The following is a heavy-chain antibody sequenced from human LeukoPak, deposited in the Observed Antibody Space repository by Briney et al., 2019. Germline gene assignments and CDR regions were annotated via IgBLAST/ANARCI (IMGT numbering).Heavy chain of an antibody. J-gene: IGHJ4*02. CDR1: GGSITSGGYS. V-gene: IGHV4-30-2*01. Sequence: PSETLSLTCAVSGGSITSGGYSWSWIRPPPGKGLEWIGYIYHSGSTNYNPSLKSRVTISVDRSKNQFSLKLSSVTAADTAVYYCARDGHSGYDWPGGFDYWGQGTLVTVSS. CDR2: IYHSGST. D-gene: IGHD5-12*01. CDR3: ARDGHSGYDWPGGFDY.